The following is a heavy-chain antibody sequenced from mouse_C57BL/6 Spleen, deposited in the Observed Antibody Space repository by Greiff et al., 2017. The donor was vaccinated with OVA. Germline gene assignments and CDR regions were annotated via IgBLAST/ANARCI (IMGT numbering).Heavy chain of an antibody. D-gene: IGHD1-1*01. CDR3: TNAGNSYWYFDV. Sequence: QVQLQQSGAELVRPGASVTLSCKASGYTFTDYEMHWVKQTPVHGLEWIGAIDPETGGTAYNQKFKGKAILTADKSSSTASMELRSLTAEAAAVYSCTNAGNSYWYFDVWGTGTTVTVSS. CDR2: IDPETGGT. CDR1: GYTFTDYE. V-gene: IGHV1-15*01. J-gene: IGHJ1*03.